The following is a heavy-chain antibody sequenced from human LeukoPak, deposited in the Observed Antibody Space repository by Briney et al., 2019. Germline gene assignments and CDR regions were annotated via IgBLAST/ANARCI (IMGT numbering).Heavy chain of an antibody. D-gene: IGHD1-26*01. CDR2: IIPILGTA. J-gene: IGHJ3*02. CDR3: ARDDVVGARLRDAFDI. Sequence: ASVKVSCKASGGTFSSYAISWVRQAPGQGLEWMGRIIPILGTANYAQKFQGRVTITTDESTSTAYMELSSLRSEDTAVYYCARDDVVGARLRDAFDIWGQGTMVTVSS. V-gene: IGHV1-69*11. CDR1: GGTFSSYA.